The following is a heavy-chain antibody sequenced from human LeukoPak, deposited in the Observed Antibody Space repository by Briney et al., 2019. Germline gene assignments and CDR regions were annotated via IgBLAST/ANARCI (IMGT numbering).Heavy chain of an antibody. CDR3: ARDLGVGAPYNWFDP. D-gene: IGHD1-26*01. J-gene: IGHJ5*02. V-gene: IGHV1-46*01. CDR1: GYTFTSYY. CDR2: INPSGGST. Sequence: ASVKVSCKASGYTFTSYYMHWVRQAPGQGLEWTGIINPSGGSTSYAQKFQGRVTMTRDTSTSTVYMELSSLRSEDTAVYYCARDLGVGAPYNWFDPWGQGTLVTVSS.